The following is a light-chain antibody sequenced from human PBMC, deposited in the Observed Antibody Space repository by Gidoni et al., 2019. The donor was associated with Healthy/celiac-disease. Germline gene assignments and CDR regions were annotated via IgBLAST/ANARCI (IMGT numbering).Light chain of an antibody. J-gene: IGKJ1*01. CDR2: WAS. CDR3: QQYYSTPRT. CDR1: QSALYSSNNKNY. V-gene: IGKV4-1*01. Sequence: IVMPQSPYSLAVSLGERATINCKSSQSALYSSNNKNYLAWYQQKPGQPPKLLIYWASTRESGVPDRFRGSGSGTDFTLTISSLQAEDVAVYYCQQYYSTPRTFGQGTKVEIK.